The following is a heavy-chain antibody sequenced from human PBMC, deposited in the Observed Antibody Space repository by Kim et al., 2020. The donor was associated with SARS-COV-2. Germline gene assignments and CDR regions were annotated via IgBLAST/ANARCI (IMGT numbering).Heavy chain of an antibody. CDR1: GGSFSGYY. CDR2: INHSGST. D-gene: IGHD6-13*01. V-gene: IGHV4-34*01. Sequence: SETLSLTCAVYGGSFSGYYWSWIRQPPGKGLEWIGEINHSGSTNYNPSLKSRVTISVDTSKNQFSLKLSSVTAADTAVYYCARGRAAAGKTTSRQRYERFMIDYWGQGTLVTVSS. CDR3: ARGRAAAGKTTSRQRYERFMIDY. J-gene: IGHJ4*02.